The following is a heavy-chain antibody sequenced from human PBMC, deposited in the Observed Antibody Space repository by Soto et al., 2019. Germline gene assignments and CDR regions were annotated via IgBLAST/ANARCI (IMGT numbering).Heavy chain of an antibody. D-gene: IGHD6-6*01. Sequence: GGSLRLSCAASGFSVSSSDMSWVRQVPGEGLEWVSVIYSGGSTNDADYVKGRFIVSRDTSKNTVDLQMNSLRVDDTAVYYCGTSSRKDYHFAMDVWGQGTAVTVSS. J-gene: IGHJ6*02. CDR2: IYSGGST. V-gene: IGHV3-53*01. CDR1: GFSVSSSD. CDR3: GTSSRKDYHFAMDV.